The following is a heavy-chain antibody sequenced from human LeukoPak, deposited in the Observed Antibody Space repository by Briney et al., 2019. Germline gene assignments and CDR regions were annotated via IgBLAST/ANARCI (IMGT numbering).Heavy chain of an antibody. CDR2: IYHSGST. CDR1: GYSISSGYY. CDR3: ATTTIRLGY. Sequence: SETLSLTCTVSGYSISSGYYWGWIRQPPGKGLEWIGSIYHSGSTYYNPSLKSRVTISVDTSKNQFSLKLSSVTAADTAVYYGATTTIRLGYWGQGTLVTVSS. V-gene: IGHV4-38-2*02. D-gene: IGHD1-26*01. J-gene: IGHJ4*02.